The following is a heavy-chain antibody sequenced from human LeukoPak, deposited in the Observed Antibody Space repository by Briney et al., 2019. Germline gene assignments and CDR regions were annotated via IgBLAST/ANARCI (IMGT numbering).Heavy chain of an antibody. Sequence: PGGPLRLSCAASGFTFSSYAMSWVRQAPGKGLEWVSAISGSGGSTYYADSVKGRFTISRDNSKNTLYLQMNSLRAEDTAVYYCAKRPDYYDSSGYYFDYWGQGTLVTVSS. D-gene: IGHD3-22*01. J-gene: IGHJ4*02. V-gene: IGHV3-23*01. CDR2: ISGSGGST. CDR1: GFTFSSYA. CDR3: AKRPDYYDSSGYYFDY.